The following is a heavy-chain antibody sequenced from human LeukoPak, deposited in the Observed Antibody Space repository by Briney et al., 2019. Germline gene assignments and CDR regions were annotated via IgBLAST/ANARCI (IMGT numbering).Heavy chain of an antibody. J-gene: IGHJ4*02. Sequence: GGSLRLSCAASGFTFSSYGMQWVRQAPGKGLEWVAVISYDGSNKYYADSVKGRFTISRDNSKNTLYLQMNSLRAEDTAVYYCAKDSGSYYNLIDYWGQGTLVTVSS. D-gene: IGHD3-10*01. CDR2: ISYDGSNK. CDR3: AKDSGSYYNLIDY. V-gene: IGHV3-30*18. CDR1: GFTFSSYG.